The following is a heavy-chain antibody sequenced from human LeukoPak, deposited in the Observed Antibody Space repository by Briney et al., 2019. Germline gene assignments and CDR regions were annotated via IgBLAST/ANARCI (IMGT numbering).Heavy chain of an antibody. CDR3: ARIHRYCSGGACYVLDN. CDR2: IYYSGST. D-gene: IGHD2-15*01. CDR1: GGSISGNY. Sequence: SETLSLTCTVSGGSISGNYWSWIRQSPGKGLEWTGYIYYSGSTNYNPSFKSRITISVDTSRNQFSLQLSSVTAADTAVYYCARIHRYCSGGACYVLDNWGQGTLVAVSS. V-gene: IGHV4-59*01. J-gene: IGHJ4*02.